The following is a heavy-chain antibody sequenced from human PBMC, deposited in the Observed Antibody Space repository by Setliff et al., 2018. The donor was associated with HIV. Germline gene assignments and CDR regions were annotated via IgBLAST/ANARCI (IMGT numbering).Heavy chain of an antibody. D-gene: IGHD6-19*01. CDR1: GGSISSSSYY. V-gene: IGHV4-61*05. J-gene: IGHJ4*02. CDR2: IYYSGGT. CDR3: AGYTSGWYAPY. Sequence: PSETLSLTCTASGGSISSSSYYWGWIRQPPGKGLEWVGYIYYSGGTTYNPSLKSRVTISVDTSKNQFSLKLTSVTVADTAVYYCAGYTSGWYAPYWGQGTLVTVSS.